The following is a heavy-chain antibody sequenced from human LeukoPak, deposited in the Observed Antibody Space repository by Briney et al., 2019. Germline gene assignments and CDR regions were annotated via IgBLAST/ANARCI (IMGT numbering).Heavy chain of an antibody. CDR3: ARDPRSKGGDWGDFDY. Sequence: GGSLRLSCAASGFTFSSYAMHWVRQAPGKGLEWVAVISYDGSNKYYADSVKGRFTISRDNSKNTLYLQMNSLSAEDTAVYYCARDPRSKGGDWGDFDYWGQGPLVTVSS. D-gene: IGHD2-21*02. CDR1: GFTFSSYA. CDR2: ISYDGSNK. V-gene: IGHV3-30-3*01. J-gene: IGHJ4*02.